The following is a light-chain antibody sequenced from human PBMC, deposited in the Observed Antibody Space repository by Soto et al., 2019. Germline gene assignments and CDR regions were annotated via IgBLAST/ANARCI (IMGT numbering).Light chain of an antibody. Sequence: QTVVTQEPSFSVSPGGTVTLTCGLSSGSVSTGYYPSWYQQTPGQAPRTLIHSTNTRSSGVPDRFSGSILGNKAALTITGAQADDESDYYCVLYMGNGISVFGGGTKLTVL. CDR2: STN. CDR3: VLYMGNGISV. CDR1: SGSVSTGYY. J-gene: IGLJ2*01. V-gene: IGLV8-61*01.